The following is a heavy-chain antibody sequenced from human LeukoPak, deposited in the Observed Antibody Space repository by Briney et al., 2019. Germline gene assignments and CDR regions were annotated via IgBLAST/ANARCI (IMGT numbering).Heavy chain of an antibody. CDR1: GGSISSYY. D-gene: IGHD5-18*01. CDR2: IYYSGST. Sequence: SEPLSLTCTVSGGSISSYYWSWIRQPPGKGLEWIGYIYYSGSTNYNPSLKSRVTISVDTSKNQFSLKLSSVTAADTAVYYCARGLGYSYGYYYYYGMDVWGQGTTVTVSS. J-gene: IGHJ6*02. V-gene: IGHV4-59*01. CDR3: ARGLGYSYGYYYYYGMDV.